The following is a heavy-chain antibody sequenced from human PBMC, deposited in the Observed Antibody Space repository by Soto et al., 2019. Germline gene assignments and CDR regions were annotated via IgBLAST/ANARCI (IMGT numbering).Heavy chain of an antibody. CDR3: ARHGWLQHQRHFDY. J-gene: IGHJ4*02. CDR1: GGSISSSSYY. V-gene: IGHV4-39*01. Sequence: QLQLQESGPGLVKPSETLSLTCTVSGGSISSSSYYWGWIRQPPGKGLEWIGSIYYSGSTYYNPSPKRRVTISVDTSKTQFSLKLSSVTAADTAVYYCARHGWLQHQRHFDYWGQGTLVTVSS. D-gene: IGHD5-12*01. CDR2: IYYSGST.